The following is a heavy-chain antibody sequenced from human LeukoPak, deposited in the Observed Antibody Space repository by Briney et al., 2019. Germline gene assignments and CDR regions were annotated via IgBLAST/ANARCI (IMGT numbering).Heavy chain of an antibody. D-gene: IGHD3-3*01. CDR1: GFTFSSYW. Sequence: GGSLRLSCAASGFTFSSYWMHWVRQAPGKGLEWVSYISGSGSTISYADSVKGRFTISRDNARNSLYLQMNSLRAEDTAVYYCARDTDDPRRYFDCWGQGTLVIVSS. CDR3: ARDTDDPRRYFDC. CDR2: ISGSGSTI. J-gene: IGHJ4*02. V-gene: IGHV3-48*04.